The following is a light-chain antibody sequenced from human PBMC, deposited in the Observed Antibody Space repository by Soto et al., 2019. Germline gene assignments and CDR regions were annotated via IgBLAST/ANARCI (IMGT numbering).Light chain of an antibody. CDR3: QQHNAWPLT. Sequence: IVLTQSPGTLSVSPGERVILSCRASQTLRNKLAWYQQKPGQAPRLLIYGGFTRATGIPARFSGSGSGTDFHLNINSLQSEDFAIYYCQQHNAWPLTFGPGTKLDLK. J-gene: IGKJ3*01. CDR1: QTLRNK. CDR2: GGF. V-gene: IGKV3-15*01.